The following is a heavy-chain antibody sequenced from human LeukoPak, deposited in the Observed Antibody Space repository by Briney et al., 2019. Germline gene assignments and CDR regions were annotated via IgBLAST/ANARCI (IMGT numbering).Heavy chain of an antibody. D-gene: IGHD5-12*01. CDR2: ISGYNGNT. Sequence: GASVKVSCKASGYTFINYGFTWVRQAPGQGLEWMGWISGYNGNTNYLQKFQGRVTMTIDTSTNTVYTELRSLSSDDTAVYYCARVSTNSRVGGYDPQWYFDLWGRGTLVTVSS. CDR1: GYTFINYG. V-gene: IGHV1-18*04. CDR3: ARVSTNSRVGGYDPQWYFDL. J-gene: IGHJ2*01.